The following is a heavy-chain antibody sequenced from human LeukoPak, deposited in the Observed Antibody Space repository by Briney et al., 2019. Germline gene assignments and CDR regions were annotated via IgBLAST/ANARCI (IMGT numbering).Heavy chain of an antibody. D-gene: IGHD5-24*01. CDR3: ARARWYSCDY. CDR2: TNSGGSVT. V-gene: IGHV3-74*01. CDR1: GFTFSGHW. Sequence: TGGSLRLSCAVSGFTFSGHWMFWVRQAPGQGLEWDSSTNSGGSVTGYTDSVKGRFTVSRDNAKKTLLLQMNSLRAEDTAVYYCARARWYSCDYWGQGTLVTVSS. J-gene: IGHJ4*02.